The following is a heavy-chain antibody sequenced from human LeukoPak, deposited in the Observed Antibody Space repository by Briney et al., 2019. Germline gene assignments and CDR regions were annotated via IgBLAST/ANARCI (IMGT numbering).Heavy chain of an antibody. CDR3: ARHRPLPPEDQWLVPPPQFDV. D-gene: IGHD6-19*01. J-gene: IGHJ4*02. CDR1: GASVTNYY. Sequence: SETLSLTCSVSGASVTNYYWSWLRQPPGKALEWIGYFYYSGSTTKNPSLKGRFTISLDTSKKHVSLRLKSVTAADTAVSFCARHRPLPPEDQWLVPPPQFDVWGQGSLVTVSS. CDR2: FYYSGST. V-gene: IGHV4-59*08.